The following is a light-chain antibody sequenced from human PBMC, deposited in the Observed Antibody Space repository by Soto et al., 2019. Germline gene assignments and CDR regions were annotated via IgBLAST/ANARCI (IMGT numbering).Light chain of an antibody. V-gene: IGLV1-44*01. CDR1: TSNIGSNT. J-gene: IGLJ3*02. Sequence: QSVLTQPPSASGTPGQRVTISCSGGTSNIGSNTVNWYQQLPGTAPKLLIYSNDQRPSGVPDRFSGSKSGPSASLAISGLQSEDEADYYCAAWDDSLTRWVFGGGTKLTVL. CDR3: AAWDDSLTRWV. CDR2: SND.